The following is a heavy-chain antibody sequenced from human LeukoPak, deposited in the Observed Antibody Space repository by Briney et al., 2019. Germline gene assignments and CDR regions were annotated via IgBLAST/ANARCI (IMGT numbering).Heavy chain of an antibody. V-gene: IGHV4-34*01. CDR1: GGSFSGYY. Sequence: RASETLSLXCAVYGGSFSGYYWSWIRQPPGKGLTWIGEINHSGSINYNPSLKSRVTISLDTSKSQFSLKLSSVTAADTAVYYCARGKYDSGGYYLDYWGQGTLVTVSS. D-gene: IGHD3-22*01. J-gene: IGHJ4*02. CDR3: ARGKYDSGGYYLDY. CDR2: INHSGSI.